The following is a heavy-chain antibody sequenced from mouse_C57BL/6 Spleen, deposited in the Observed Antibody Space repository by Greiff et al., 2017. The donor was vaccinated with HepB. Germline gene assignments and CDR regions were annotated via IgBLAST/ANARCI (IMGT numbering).Heavy chain of an antibody. D-gene: IGHD1-1*01. Sequence: EVQGVESGGDLVKPGGSLKLSCAASGFTFSSYGMSWVRQTPDKRLEWVATISSGGSYTYYPDSVKGRFPISRDNAKNTLYLQMSSLKSEDTAMYYCARLITTTAAMDYWGQGTSVTVSS. CDR1: GFTFSSYG. V-gene: IGHV5-6*01. CDR3: ARLITTTAAMDY. CDR2: ISSGGSYT. J-gene: IGHJ4*01.